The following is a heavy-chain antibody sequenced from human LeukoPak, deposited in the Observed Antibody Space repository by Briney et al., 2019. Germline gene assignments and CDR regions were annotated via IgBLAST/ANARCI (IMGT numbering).Heavy chain of an antibody. CDR1: GYTFTSYG. CDR3: ARDYGSYYDILTGYFPATYDY. D-gene: IGHD3-9*01. V-gene: IGHV1-18*01. Sequence: ASVKVSCKASGYTFTSYGISWVRQAPGQGLEWMGWISAYNGNTNYAQKLQGRVTMTTDTSTSTAYMELRSLRSDDTAVYYCARDYGSYYDILTGYFPATYDYWGQGTLVTVSS. J-gene: IGHJ4*02. CDR2: ISAYNGNT.